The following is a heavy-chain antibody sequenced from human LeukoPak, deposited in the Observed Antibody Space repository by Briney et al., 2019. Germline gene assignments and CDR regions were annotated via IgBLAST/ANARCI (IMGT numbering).Heavy chain of an antibody. CDR1: GGSFSGYY. Sequence: SETLSLTCAVYGGSFSGYYWSWIRQPPGKGLEWIGEINHSGSTNYNPSLKSRVTMSVDTSKNQFSLKLSSVNAADTAVYYCARVSSSWYQDWYFDLWGRGTLVTVSS. CDR3: ARVSSSWYQDWYFDL. V-gene: IGHV4-34*01. J-gene: IGHJ2*01. CDR2: INHSGST. D-gene: IGHD6-13*01.